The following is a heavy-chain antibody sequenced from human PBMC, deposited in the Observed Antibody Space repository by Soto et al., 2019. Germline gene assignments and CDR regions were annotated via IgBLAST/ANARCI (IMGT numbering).Heavy chain of an antibody. V-gene: IGHV4-34*01. Sequence: PSETLSLTCAVYGGSFSGYYWSWIRQPPGKGLEWIGEINHSGSTNYNPSLKSRVTISVDTSKNQFSLKLSSVTAADTAVYYCAREEYYGDYGEIYYYGMDVWGQGTTVTVSS. D-gene: IGHD4-17*01. J-gene: IGHJ6*02. CDR1: GGSFSGYY. CDR2: INHSGST. CDR3: AREEYYGDYGEIYYYGMDV.